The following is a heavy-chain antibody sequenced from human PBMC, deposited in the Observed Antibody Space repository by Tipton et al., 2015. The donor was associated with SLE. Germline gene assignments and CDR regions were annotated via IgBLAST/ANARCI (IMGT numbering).Heavy chain of an antibody. V-gene: IGHV5-51*03. CDR1: GFTFTSYW. CDR2: IYPGDSDT. D-gene: IGHD3-10*01. J-gene: IGHJ3*02. Sequence: HSGAEVKKPGESLKISCKGSGFTFTSYWIGWVRQLPGKGLEWMGIIYPGDSDTRYSLSFQGQVTISADKSITTASLQWSSLKASDTAMYYCAKGKSGSYRDVFNIWGQGTMVTVSS. CDR3: AKGKSGSYRDVFNI.